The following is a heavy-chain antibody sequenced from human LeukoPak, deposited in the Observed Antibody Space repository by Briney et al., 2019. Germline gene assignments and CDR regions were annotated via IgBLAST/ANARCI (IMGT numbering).Heavy chain of an antibody. D-gene: IGHD1-26*01. CDR2: IKEDGSEK. J-gene: IGHJ4*02. V-gene: IGHV3-7*03. CDR1: GFTFSSNW. Sequence: GGSLRLSCAASGFTFSSNWMSWVRQAPGKGLEWVANIKEDGSEKYYVDSVKGRFTISRDNAKNSLYLQMNNLRAEDTAVYYCAALIIGRPFDYWGQGTLVIVSS. CDR3: AALIIGRPFDY.